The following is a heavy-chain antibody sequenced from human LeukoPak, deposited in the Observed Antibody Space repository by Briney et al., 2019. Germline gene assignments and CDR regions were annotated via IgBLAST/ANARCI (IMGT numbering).Heavy chain of an antibody. D-gene: IGHD6-19*01. V-gene: IGHV3-23*01. CDR2: ISGSGDST. CDR1: GFTFSNHV. J-gene: IGHJ4*02. CDR3: AKVRAPSGWFNSDY. Sequence: GGSLRLSCAASGFTFSNHVMSWVRQAPGKGLEWVSGISGSGDSTYYADSVKGRFTISRDNSKNTLYLQMNSLRVEDTAAYYCAKVRAPSGWFNSDYWGQGTLVTVSS.